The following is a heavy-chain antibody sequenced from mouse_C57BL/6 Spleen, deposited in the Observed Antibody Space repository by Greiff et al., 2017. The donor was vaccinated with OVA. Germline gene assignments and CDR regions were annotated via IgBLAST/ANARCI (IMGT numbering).Heavy chain of an antibody. CDR3: AREDYDGFAY. Sequence: EVQLVESEGGLVQPGSSMKLSCTASGFTFSDYYMAWVRQVPEKGLEWVANINYDGSSTYYLDSLKSRFIISRDNAKNMLYLQMSSLKSEDTATYYCAREDYDGFAYWGQGTLVTVSA. CDR1: GFTFSDYY. V-gene: IGHV5-16*01. J-gene: IGHJ3*01. D-gene: IGHD2-4*01. CDR2: INYDGSST.